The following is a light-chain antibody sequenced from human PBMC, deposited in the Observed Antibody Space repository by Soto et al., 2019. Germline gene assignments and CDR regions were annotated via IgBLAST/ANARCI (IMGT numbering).Light chain of an antibody. CDR2: DVN. V-gene: IGLV2-14*01. CDR1: SSDSGGYDY. Sequence: QSALTQPASVSGSPGQSITLSCTGTSSDSGGYDYVSWYQRHPGKAPKLIIYDVNNRPSGVSNRFSGSKSGNTASLTISGLQAEDEADYYCTSYVRGSSHVVFGGGTKLTVL. J-gene: IGLJ2*01. CDR3: TSYVRGSSHVV.